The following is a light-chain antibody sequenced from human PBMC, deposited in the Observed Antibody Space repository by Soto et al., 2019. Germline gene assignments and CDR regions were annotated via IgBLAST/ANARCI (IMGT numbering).Light chain of an antibody. CDR2: VAS. V-gene: IGKV3-20*01. CDR1: QRISSSD. J-gene: IGKJ1*01. CDR3: QHYGSSSWT. Sequence: EIVLTQAPGTLSFSLGERATVSCRPGQRISSSDLAWYQHRPGQAPRLLIYVASSRATGIPVRFSGSGSGTDFTLSISRLEPEDFAVYYCQHYGSSSWTFGQGTKVDI.